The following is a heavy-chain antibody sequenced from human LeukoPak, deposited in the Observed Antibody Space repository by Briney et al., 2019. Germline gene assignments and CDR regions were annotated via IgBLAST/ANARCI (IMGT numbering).Heavy chain of an antibody. V-gene: IGHV3-74*01. CDR1: GFTFSSYW. J-gene: IGHJ6*02. CDR2: INSDGSST. Sequence: TGGSLRLSCAASGFTFSSYWMHWVRQAPGKGLVWVSRINSDGSSTSYADSVKGRFTISRDNAKNTLYLQMNSLRAEDTAVYYCAREVYDFWSGYPYYYYYYGMDVWGQGTTVTVSS. CDR3: AREVYDFWSGYPYYYYYYGMDV. D-gene: IGHD3-3*01.